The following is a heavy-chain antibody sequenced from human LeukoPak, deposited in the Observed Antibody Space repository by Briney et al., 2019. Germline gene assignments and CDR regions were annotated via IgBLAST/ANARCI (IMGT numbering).Heavy chain of an antibody. V-gene: IGHV3-30*04. CDR3: AIEGPDPYFDY. J-gene: IGHJ4*02. CDR2: ISYDGSNK. Sequence: GGSLRLSCAASGFTFSSYAMHWVRQAPGKGLEWVAVISYDGSNKYYADSVKGRFTISRDNSKNTLYLRMNSLRAEDTAVYYCAIEGPDPYFDYWGQGTLVTVSS. CDR1: GFTFSSYA.